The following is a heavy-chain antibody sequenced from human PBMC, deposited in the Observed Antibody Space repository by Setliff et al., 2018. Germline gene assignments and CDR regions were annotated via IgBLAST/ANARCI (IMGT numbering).Heavy chain of an antibody. V-gene: IGHV7-4-1*02. Sequence: GASVKVSCKASGYTFNNYAINWVRQAPGQGLEWMGWINTDTGNPTSAQGFTGRSVFSLDTSVSTAYLQISSLKAEDTALYYCARVGTGSLLDYWGQGTLVTVSS. J-gene: IGHJ4*02. D-gene: IGHD1-1*01. CDR1: GYTFNNYA. CDR3: ARVGTGSLLDY. CDR2: INTDTGNP.